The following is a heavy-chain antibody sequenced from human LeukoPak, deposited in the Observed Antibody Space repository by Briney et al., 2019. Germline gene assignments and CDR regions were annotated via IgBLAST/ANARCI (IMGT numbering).Heavy chain of an antibody. J-gene: IGHJ4*02. V-gene: IGHV4-34*01. CDR2: IYHSGST. CDR3: ARVGDSSSWPFDY. CDR1: SGSFSGYY. D-gene: IGHD6-13*01. Sequence: SETLSLTCAVYSGSFSGYYWSWIRQPPGKGLEWIGSIYHSGSTYYNPSLKSRVTISVDTSKNQFSLKLSSVTAADTAVYYCARVGDSSSWPFDYWGQGTLVTVSS.